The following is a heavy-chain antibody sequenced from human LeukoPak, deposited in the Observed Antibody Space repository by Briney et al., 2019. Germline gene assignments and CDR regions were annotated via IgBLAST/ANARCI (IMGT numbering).Heavy chain of an antibody. Sequence: SQTLSLTCAVSGGSISSGGYSWSWIRQPPGKGLEWIGYIYHSGSTYYNPSLKSRVTISVDRSKNQFSLKLSSVTAAGTAVYYCARSRSGYVDYWGQGTLVTVSS. CDR2: IYHSGST. J-gene: IGHJ4*02. CDR3: ARSRSGYVDY. D-gene: IGHD2-15*01. V-gene: IGHV4-30-2*01. CDR1: GGSISSGGYS.